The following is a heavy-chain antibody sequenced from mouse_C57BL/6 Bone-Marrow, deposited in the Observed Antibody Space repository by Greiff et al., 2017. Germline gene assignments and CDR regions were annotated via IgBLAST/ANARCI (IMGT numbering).Heavy chain of an antibody. CDR2: IDPENGDT. D-gene: IGHD2-4*01. V-gene: IGHV14-4*01. CDR1: GFNIKDDS. J-gene: IGHJ2*01. CDR3: TTWGDYEFDY. Sequence: EVQLQQSGAELVRPGASVKLSCTASGFNIKDDSMHWVKQRPEQGLEWIGWIDPENGDTESASKFQGKGTITADTSSNTAYLQLSSLTSEDTAVYYCTTWGDYEFDYWGKGTTLTVSS.